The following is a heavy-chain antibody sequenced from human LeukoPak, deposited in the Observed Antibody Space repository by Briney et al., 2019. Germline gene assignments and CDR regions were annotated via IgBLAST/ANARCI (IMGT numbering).Heavy chain of an antibody. CDR2: INHSGST. J-gene: IGHJ3*02. D-gene: IGHD4-17*01. V-gene: IGHV4-34*01. Sequence: SETLSLTCAVYGGSFSGYYWSWIRQPPGKGLEWIGEINHSGSTNYNPSLKSRVTISVDTSKNQFSLKLNSVTAADTAVYFCARGDYGDYHDAFDIWGQGTMVTVSS. CDR1: GGSFSGYY. CDR3: ARGDYGDYHDAFDI.